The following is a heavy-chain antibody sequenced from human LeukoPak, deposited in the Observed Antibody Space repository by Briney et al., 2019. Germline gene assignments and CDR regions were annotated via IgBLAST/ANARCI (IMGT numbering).Heavy chain of an antibody. J-gene: IGHJ4*02. CDR2: ISYDGSNK. CDR1: GFTFSSYA. Sequence: GGSLRLSCAASGFTFSSYAMHWVRQAPGKGLEWVAVISYDGSNKYYADSVKGRFTISRDNSKNTLYLQMNSLRAEDTAVYYCASGRIQLWNWGQGTLVTVSS. CDR3: ASGRIQLWN. V-gene: IGHV3-30*04. D-gene: IGHD5-18*01.